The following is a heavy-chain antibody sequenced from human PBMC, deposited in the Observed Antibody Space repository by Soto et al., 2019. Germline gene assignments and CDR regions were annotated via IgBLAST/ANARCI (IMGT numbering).Heavy chain of an antibody. Sequence: GGSLRLSCAASGFTFSSYWMHWVRQAPGKGLVWVSRINNDGSSPTYADSVKGRFTISRDNAKNMLYLQMDSLIAEDTAVYYCVRDRPHNWFDPWGQGTLVTVSS. CDR3: VRDRPHNWFDP. CDR1: GFTFSSYW. V-gene: IGHV3-74*01. J-gene: IGHJ5*02. CDR2: INNDGSSP.